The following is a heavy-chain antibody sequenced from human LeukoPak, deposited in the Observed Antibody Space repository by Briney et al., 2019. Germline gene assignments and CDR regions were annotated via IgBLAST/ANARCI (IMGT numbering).Heavy chain of an antibody. Sequence: PGGSLRLSCAASGFTFSSYSMNWVRQAPGKGLEWVSYISSSSSTIYYADSVKGRFTISRDNAKSSLYLQMNSLRAEDTAVYYCARDGDYDYVWGSYRSPGSAEYFQHWGQGTLVTVSS. CDR2: ISSSSSTI. J-gene: IGHJ1*01. CDR3: ARDGDYDYVWGSYRSPGSAEYFQH. V-gene: IGHV3-48*04. CDR1: GFTFSSYS. D-gene: IGHD3-16*01.